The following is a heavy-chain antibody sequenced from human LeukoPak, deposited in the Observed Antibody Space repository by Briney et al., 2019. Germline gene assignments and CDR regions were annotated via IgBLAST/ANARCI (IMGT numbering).Heavy chain of an antibody. Sequence: SETLSLTCTVSGYSISSGYYWGWIRQPPGKGLEWIGSIYHSGSTYYNPSLKSRVTISVDTSKNQFSLKLSSVTAADTAVYYCARTTMVRGTYYMDVWGKGTTVTVSS. D-gene: IGHD3-10*01. CDR1: GYSISSGYY. CDR3: ARTTMVRGTYYMDV. V-gene: IGHV4-38-2*02. J-gene: IGHJ6*03. CDR2: IYHSGST.